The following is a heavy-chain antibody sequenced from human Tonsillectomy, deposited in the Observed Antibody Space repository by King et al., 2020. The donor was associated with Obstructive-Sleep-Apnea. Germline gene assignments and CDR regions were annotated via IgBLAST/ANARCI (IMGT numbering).Heavy chain of an antibody. CDR1: GITISTYW. CDR3: ARFDS. CDR2: INEDGSEK. V-gene: IGHV3-7*01. Sequence: VQLVESGGGLVQPGGSLRLSCAASGITISTYWMSWVRQAPGKGLEWVANINEDGSEKYYVDSVMGRFTISRDNAKNSLYLQMNSLRAVDTAVYYCARFDSWGQGTLVTVSS. J-gene: IGHJ4*02.